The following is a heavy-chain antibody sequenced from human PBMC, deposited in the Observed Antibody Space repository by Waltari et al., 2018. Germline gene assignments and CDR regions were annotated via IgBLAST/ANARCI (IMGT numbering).Heavy chain of an antibody. V-gene: IGHV3-48*03. J-gene: IGHJ6*02. D-gene: IGHD3-3*01. CDR3: AREWTFDFWGRWDYYGMDV. CDR2: ISKFGSTI. Sequence: EVQLVESGGGLVQPGGSLRLSCAVSGFAVKDYEMNWVSQAPGKGLEWISYISKFGSTIGNAESVKGRFTISRDNAQNSLHLQMNSLRAEDTAIYFCAREWTFDFWGRWDYYGMDVWGQGTTVTVSS. CDR1: GFAVKDYE.